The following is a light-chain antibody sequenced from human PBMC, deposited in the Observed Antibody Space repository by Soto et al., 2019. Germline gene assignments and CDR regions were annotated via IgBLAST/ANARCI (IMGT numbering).Light chain of an antibody. CDR1: SSNIGAGYD. CDR2: GNS. V-gene: IGLV1-40*01. CDR3: QSYDNSLCGSWV. J-gene: IGLJ3*02. Sequence: QSVLTQPPSVSGAPGQRVTISCTGSSSNIGAGYDVHWYQQLPGTAPKLLMYGNSNRPSGVPDRFSGSKSGTSASLAITGLQAEDEADYYCQSYDNSLCGSWVFGGGTKLTVL.